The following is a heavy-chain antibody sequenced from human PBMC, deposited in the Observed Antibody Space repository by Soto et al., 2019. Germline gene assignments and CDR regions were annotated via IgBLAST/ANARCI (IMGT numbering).Heavy chain of an antibody. Sequence: RGSLRLSCTASGLPHSNFAMMWVRQAPGKGLECISGIYGSGRGIEYADSVKGRFTISRDNSKNTVYLQMTDLRVDDTAVYYCAKDAVYNDGLWLMDHWGQGTQVTVSS. CDR2: IYGSGRGI. D-gene: IGHD2-21*01. V-gene: IGHV3-23*05. CDR1: GLPHSNFA. CDR3: AKDAVYNDGLWLMDH. J-gene: IGHJ4*02.